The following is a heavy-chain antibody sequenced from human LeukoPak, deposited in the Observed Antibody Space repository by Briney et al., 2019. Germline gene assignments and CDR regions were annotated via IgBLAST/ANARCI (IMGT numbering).Heavy chain of an antibody. J-gene: IGHJ4*02. V-gene: IGHV4-38-2*02. Sequence: SETLSLTCTVSGYSISSNYYWGWIRQPPGKGLEWIGSFYHSGSTYYNPSLKSRVTISVDTSKNQFSLKLSSVTAADTAVYYCARRGGVGAPGFDYWGQGTLVTVSS. D-gene: IGHD1-26*01. CDR2: FYHSGST. CDR1: GYSISSNYY. CDR3: ARRGGVGAPGFDY.